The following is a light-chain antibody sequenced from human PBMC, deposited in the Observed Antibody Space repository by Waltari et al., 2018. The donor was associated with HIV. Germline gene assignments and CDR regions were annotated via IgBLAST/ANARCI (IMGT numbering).Light chain of an antibody. V-gene: IGKV3-11*01. J-gene: IGKJ2*01. Sequence: EIVLTQSPATLSLSPGERATLSCRASQSVSSYVAWYQQKPGQAPRLLIYDASNRATGIPARFSGSGSGTDFTLTISSLEPEDFAVYYCQQRSNWPSYTFGQGTKLEIK. CDR3: QQRSNWPSYT. CDR1: QSVSSY. CDR2: DAS.